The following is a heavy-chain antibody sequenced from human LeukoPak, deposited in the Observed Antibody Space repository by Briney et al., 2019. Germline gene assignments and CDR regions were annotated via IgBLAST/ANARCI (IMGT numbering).Heavy chain of an antibody. CDR3: ARSRTYPDDAFDI. V-gene: IGHV1-18*01. CDR1: GYTFTSYG. CDR2: ISAHNGNT. D-gene: IGHD2-2*01. Sequence: ASVKVSCKASGYTFTSYGISWVRQASGQGLEWMGWISAHNGNTNYAQKLQGRVTMTTDTSTSTAYMELRSLRSDDTAVYYCARSRTYPDDAFDIWGQGTMVTVSS. J-gene: IGHJ3*02.